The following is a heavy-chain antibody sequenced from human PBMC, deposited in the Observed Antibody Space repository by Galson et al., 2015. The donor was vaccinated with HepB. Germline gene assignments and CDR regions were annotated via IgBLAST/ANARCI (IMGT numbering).Heavy chain of an antibody. D-gene: IGHD2-21*02. CDR2: ISYDGTNK. J-gene: IGHJ4*02. CDR1: GFTFNTYS. Sequence: SLRLSCAASGFTFNTYSIHWVRQAPGKGLEWVAVISYDGTNKYYADSVKGRFTISRDNSKSTLYLQMNSLRAEDTAVYYCARARDVVVTVIGLDCWGQGTLVTVSP. V-gene: IGHV3-30*04. CDR3: ARARDVVVTVIGLDC.